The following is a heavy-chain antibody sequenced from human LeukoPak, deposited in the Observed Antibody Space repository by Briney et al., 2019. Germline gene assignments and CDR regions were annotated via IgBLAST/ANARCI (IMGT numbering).Heavy chain of an antibody. CDR3: AREGYSYGPYYYYMDV. Sequence: SQTLSLTCTVSGGSISSGSYYWSWIRQPAGKGLEWIGRIYTSGSTNYNPSLKSRVTISVDTSKNQFSLKLSSVTAADTAVYYCAREGYSYGPYYYYMDVWGKGTTVTISS. CDR1: GGSISSGSYY. V-gene: IGHV4-61*02. D-gene: IGHD5-18*01. CDR2: IYTSGST. J-gene: IGHJ6*03.